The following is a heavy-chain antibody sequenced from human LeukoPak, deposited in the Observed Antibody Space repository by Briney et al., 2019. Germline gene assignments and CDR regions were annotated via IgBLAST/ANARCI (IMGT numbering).Heavy chain of an antibody. CDR1: GYTFTSYG. CDR2: ISAYNGNT. J-gene: IGHJ4*02. Sequence: ASVKVSCKASGYTFTSYGISWVRQAPGQGLEWMGWISAYNGNTNYAQKRQGRVTITTDTSTSTAYLELRTLRSDDTAVYYCARIVVAATLPPDYWGQGTLVTVSS. D-gene: IGHD2-15*01. CDR3: ARIVVAATLPPDY. V-gene: IGHV1-18*04.